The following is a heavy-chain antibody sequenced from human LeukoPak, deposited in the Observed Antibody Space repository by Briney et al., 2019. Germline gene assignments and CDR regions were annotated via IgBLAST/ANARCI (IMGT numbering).Heavy chain of an antibody. CDR2: ISSSGSTI. CDR1: GFTFSDYY. Sequence: AGGSLRLSCAASGFTFSDYYMSWIRQAPGKGLEWVSYISSSGSTIYYADSVKGRFTISRDNAKNSLYLQMNSLRAEDTAVYYCARLVGDIVVVPVAMLDYWGQGTLVTVSS. V-gene: IGHV3-11*01. CDR3: ARLVGDIVVVPVAMLDY. J-gene: IGHJ4*02. D-gene: IGHD2-2*01.